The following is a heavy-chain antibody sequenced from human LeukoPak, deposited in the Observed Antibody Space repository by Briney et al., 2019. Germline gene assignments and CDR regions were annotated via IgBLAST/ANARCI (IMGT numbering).Heavy chain of an antibody. V-gene: IGHV3-23*01. D-gene: IGHD5-24*01. CDR3: ARGGRRDGYNP. CDR1: GFTFSSYA. CDR2: ISGSGGNT. J-gene: IGHJ5*02. Sequence: GVSLRLSCAASGFTFSSYAMSWVRQAPGKGLEWVSAISGSGGNTYCADSVKGRFTTSRDNSKNTLYLQMSSLRAEDTAVYHCARGGRRDGYNPWGQGTLVTVSS.